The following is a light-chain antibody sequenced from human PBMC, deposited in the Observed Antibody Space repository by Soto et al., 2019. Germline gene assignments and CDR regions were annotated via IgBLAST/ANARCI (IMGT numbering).Light chain of an antibody. Sequence: QSVLTQPPSVSGAPGQRVTISCTGSSSNIGAGYDVHWYQQLPGTAPKLLIYGNSNRPSGVPDRFSGSKSGTSASLAITWLQDEGEADDYCQSYDSSLSGSYVFGSGTKLTVL. CDR2: GNS. V-gene: IGLV1-40*01. J-gene: IGLJ1*01. CDR1: SSNIGAGYD. CDR3: QSYDSSLSGSYV.